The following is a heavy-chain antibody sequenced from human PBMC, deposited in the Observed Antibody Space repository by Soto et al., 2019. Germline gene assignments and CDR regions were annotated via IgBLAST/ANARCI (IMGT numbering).Heavy chain of an antibody. Sequence: EVQLVESGGGLVQPGGSLRLSCAASGFTVSDNSMTWVRQAPGKGLEWVSVIYRGGSTNYADSVRGRFTISRDNSKNTLYLQINSLRDEDTALYCCARDKALVVPSLVSSDYYYYAMDVWGQGTTVTVSS. CDR3: ARDKALVVPSLVSSDYYYYAMDV. CDR1: GFTVSDNS. CDR2: IYRGGST. V-gene: IGHV3-66*01. J-gene: IGHJ6*02. D-gene: IGHD3-22*01.